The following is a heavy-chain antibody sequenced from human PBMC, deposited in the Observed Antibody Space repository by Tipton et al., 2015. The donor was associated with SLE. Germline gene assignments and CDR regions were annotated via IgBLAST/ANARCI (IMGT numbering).Heavy chain of an antibody. D-gene: IGHD2-8*01. CDR3: ARLIKGRPDYYYYYAMDV. CDR2: IYHSGTT. Sequence: TLSLTCAVSSYFISSGYYWSWIRQPPGKGLEWIGRIYHSGTTYYNPSLKSRVTISVDASKNQFSLRLSSVTAADTAVYYCARLIKGRPDYYYYYAMDVWGQGTTVTVSS. J-gene: IGHJ6*02. V-gene: IGHV4-38-2*01. CDR1: SYFISSGYY.